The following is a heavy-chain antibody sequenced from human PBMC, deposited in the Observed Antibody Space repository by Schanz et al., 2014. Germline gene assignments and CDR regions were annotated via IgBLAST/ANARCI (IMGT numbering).Heavy chain of an antibody. Sequence: EVLLVDSGGGLVQPGGSLRLSCGASGFTFSAHAMSWVRQAPVKGLEWVSAISGNGGSTYFADSVKGRFTISRDNSDNTLFLQMNSLRAEDTAVYYCAKVREWWPYYFDYWGQGTLVTVSS. CDR1: GFTFSAHA. CDR3: AKVREWWPYYFDY. D-gene: IGHD2-15*01. J-gene: IGHJ4*02. V-gene: IGHV3-23*04. CDR2: ISGNGGST.